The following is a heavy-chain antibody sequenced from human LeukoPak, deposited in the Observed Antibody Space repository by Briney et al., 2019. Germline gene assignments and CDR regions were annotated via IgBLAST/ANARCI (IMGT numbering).Heavy chain of an antibody. CDR1: GFTVSSNY. J-gene: IGHJ4*02. CDR2: IYSGGST. Sequence: PGGSLRLSCAVSGFTVSSNYMSWVRQAPGKGLEWVSVIYSGGSTYYADSVKGRFTISRDNSKNTLYLQMNSLRAEDTAVYYCARAPYCGGDCYSFAFDYWGQGTLVTVSS. CDR3: ARAPYCGGDCYSFAFDY. D-gene: IGHD2-21*02. V-gene: IGHV3-53*01.